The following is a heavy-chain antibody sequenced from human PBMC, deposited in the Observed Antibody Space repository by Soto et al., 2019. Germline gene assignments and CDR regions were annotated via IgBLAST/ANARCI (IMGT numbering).Heavy chain of an antibody. D-gene: IGHD3-10*01. CDR1: GGSFSVYY. J-gene: IGHJ5*02. Sequence: PSETLSLTCAVYGGSFSVYYWSWIRQPPGKGLEWIGEINHSGSTNYNPSLKSRVTISVDTSKNQFSLKLSSVTAADTAVYYCARIIGSSITMVRGVMRNWFDPWGQGTLVTVSS. V-gene: IGHV4-34*01. CDR2: INHSGST. CDR3: ARIIGSSITMVRGVMRNWFDP.